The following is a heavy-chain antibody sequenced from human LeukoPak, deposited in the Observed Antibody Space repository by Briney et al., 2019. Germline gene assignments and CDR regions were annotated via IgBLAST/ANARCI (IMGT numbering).Heavy chain of an antibody. CDR2: INPSGGST. CDR3: ARDRVVGAILPMGYYYYMDV. CDR1: GYTFTSYY. V-gene: IGHV1-46*01. J-gene: IGHJ6*03. Sequence: ASVKVSCKASGYTFTSYYMHWVRQAPGQGLEWMGIINPSGGSTSYAQKFQGRVTMTRDTSTSTVYMELSSLRSEDTAVYYCARDRVVGAILPMGYYYYMDVWGKGTTVTVSS. D-gene: IGHD1-26*01.